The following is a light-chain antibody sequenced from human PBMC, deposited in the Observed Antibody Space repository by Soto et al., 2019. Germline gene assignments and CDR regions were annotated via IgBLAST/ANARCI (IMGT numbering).Light chain of an antibody. CDR2: DVS. V-gene: IGKV3-11*01. CDR1: QSVSSH. J-gene: IGKJ1*01. Sequence: EIVLTQSPATLSLSPEERATLSCRASQSVSSHLAWYQQRPGQAPRLLIYDVSNRATGIPVRFSGGGSGTDFTLTISSLEPEDFAIYYCQQRSNWPPTFGQGTKVEIK. CDR3: QQRSNWPPT.